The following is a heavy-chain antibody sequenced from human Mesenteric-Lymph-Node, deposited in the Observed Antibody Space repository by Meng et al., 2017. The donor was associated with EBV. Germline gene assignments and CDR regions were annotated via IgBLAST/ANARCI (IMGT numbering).Heavy chain of an antibody. CDR2: ISAYNGDT. V-gene: IGHV1-18*01. CDR1: DYTFTSYG. J-gene: IGHJ4*02. D-gene: IGHD1-26*01. Sequence: QVQLMQSGAEVKEPGASVKVSCKASDYTFTSYGISWVRQAPGQGLEWMGWISAYNGDTKYAQKVQDRVTMTTDTSTSTVYMELRSLGSDDTAVYYCARDHGGKYYYWGQGTLVTVSS. CDR3: ARDHGGKYYY.